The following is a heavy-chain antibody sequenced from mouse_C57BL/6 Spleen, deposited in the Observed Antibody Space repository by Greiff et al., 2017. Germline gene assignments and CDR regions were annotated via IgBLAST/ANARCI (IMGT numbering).Heavy chain of an antibody. D-gene: IGHD3-3*01. CDR1: GYAFSSYW. V-gene: IGHV1-80*01. CDR3: ARRGLSYAMDY. Sequence: QVQLKQSGAELVKPGASVKISCKASGYAFSSYWMNWVKQRPGKGLEWIGQIYPGDGDTNYNGKFKGKATLTATKASSTAYMQLSSLTSEDSAVYFCARRGLSYAMDYWGQGTSVTVSS. CDR2: IYPGDGDT. J-gene: IGHJ4*01.